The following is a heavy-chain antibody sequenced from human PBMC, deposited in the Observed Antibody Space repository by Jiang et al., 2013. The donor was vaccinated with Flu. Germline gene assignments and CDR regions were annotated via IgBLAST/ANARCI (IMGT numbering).Heavy chain of an antibody. V-gene: IGHV3-48*02. CDR2: ISSSSM. J-gene: IGHJ4*02. CDR1: GFTFTNNG. CDR3: ARNGDGYNVGFDY. D-gene: IGHD5-24*01. Sequence: VQLLESGGGLVQPGGSLRLSCAASGFTFTNNGLIGLNWVRQAPGKGLEWLAYISSSSMYYADSVKGRFTISRDNAKNSLYLQMNSLRDEDTAVYYCARNGDGYNVGFDYWGQGTLVIVSS.